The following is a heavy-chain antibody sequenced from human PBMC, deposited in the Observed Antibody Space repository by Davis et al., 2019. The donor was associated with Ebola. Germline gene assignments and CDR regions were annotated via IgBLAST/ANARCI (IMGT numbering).Heavy chain of an antibody. J-gene: IGHJ4*02. CDR1: GFTFSSYG. Sequence: GGSLRLSCAASGFTFSSYGMHWVRPAPGKGLEWVAVISYDGSNKYYADSVKGRFTISRDNSKNTLYLQMNSLRAEDTAVYYCAKDRVVDYFDYWGQGTLVTVSS. CDR2: ISYDGSNK. D-gene: IGHD2-15*01. CDR3: AKDRVVDYFDY. V-gene: IGHV3-30*18.